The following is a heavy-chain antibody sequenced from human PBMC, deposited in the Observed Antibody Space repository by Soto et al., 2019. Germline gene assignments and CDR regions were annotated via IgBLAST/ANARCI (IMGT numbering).Heavy chain of an antibody. D-gene: IGHD6-6*01. V-gene: IGHV4-39*01. J-gene: IGHJ5*02. CDR3: ARQAIAARPWWFDP. Sequence: PSETLSLTCTVSGGSISSSSYYWGWIRQPPGKGLEWIGSIYYSGSTYYKPSLKSRVTLSVDTSKNLFSLKLSFVTAADTSLYYCARQAIAARPWWFDPWGQGTLVT. CDR2: IYYSGST. CDR1: GGSISSSSYY.